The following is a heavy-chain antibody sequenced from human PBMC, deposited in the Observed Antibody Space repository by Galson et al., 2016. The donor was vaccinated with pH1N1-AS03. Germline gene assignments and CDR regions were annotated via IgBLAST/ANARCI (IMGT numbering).Heavy chain of an antibody. Sequence: SLRLSCAATGFILRSYWMHWVRQAPGKGLVWVSRINSDGSSAIYADSVMGRFTISRDNAKNTLYLQMNSLRAEDTAIYYCAREPYHPPYFDYWGLGTLVTVAS. CDR2: INSDGSSA. CDR3: AREPYHPPYFDY. J-gene: IGHJ4*02. V-gene: IGHV3-74*01. CDR1: GFILRSYW.